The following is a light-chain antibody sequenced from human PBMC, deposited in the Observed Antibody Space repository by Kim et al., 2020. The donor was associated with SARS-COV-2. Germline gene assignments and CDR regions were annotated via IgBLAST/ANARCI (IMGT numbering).Light chain of an antibody. V-gene: IGKV3-20*01. Sequence: SPGASATLSGRASQSVRSNFLAWYQQRPGQAPRLLIFGASSRATGVPHRFSGSVSGTEFILTINRLEPEDFAVYYCQQYGISPHTFGQGTKLEI. CDR2: GAS. J-gene: IGKJ2*01. CDR3: QQYGISPHT. CDR1: QSVRSNF.